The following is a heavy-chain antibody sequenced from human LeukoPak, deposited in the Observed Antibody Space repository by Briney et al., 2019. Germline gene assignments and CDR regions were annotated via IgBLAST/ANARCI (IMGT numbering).Heavy chain of an antibody. V-gene: IGHV4-61*02. CDR2: IYTSGST. Sequence: PSETLSLTCAVSGYSISTDYYWSWIRQPAGEGLEWIGRIYTSGSTNYNPSLKSRVTISVDTSKNQFSLKLSSVTAADTAVYYCARDRLTGYSGEAAFDIWGQGTMVTVSS. CDR3: ARDRLTGYSGEAAFDI. CDR1: GYSISTDYY. D-gene: IGHD3-9*01. J-gene: IGHJ3*02.